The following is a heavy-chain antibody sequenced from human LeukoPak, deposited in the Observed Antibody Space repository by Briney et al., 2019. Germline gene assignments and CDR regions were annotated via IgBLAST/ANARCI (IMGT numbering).Heavy chain of an antibody. V-gene: IGHV4-34*01. D-gene: IGHD3-22*01. CDR1: CGSLSGYY. Sequence: SETLSLTCDVSCGSLSGYYWSWIRQPPGKGLEWIGEINHSGSTNYNPSLKSRVTMLVDMSKNQFSLKLSSVTAADTAVYYCARGGESSGYYLQDAFDIWGQGTMVTVSS. CDR2: INHSGST. J-gene: IGHJ3*02. CDR3: ARGGESSGYYLQDAFDI.